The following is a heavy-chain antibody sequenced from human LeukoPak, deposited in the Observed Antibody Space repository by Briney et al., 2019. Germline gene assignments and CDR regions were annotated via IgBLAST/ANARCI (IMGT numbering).Heavy chain of an antibody. CDR3: ARGAVVGATTLDY. V-gene: IGHV3-21*01. D-gene: IGHD1-26*01. CDR2: ISSSSSYI. CDR1: GFTFSSYS. J-gene: IGHJ4*02. Sequence: QSGGPLRLSCAASGFTFSSYSMNWVRQAPGKGLEWVSSISSSSSYIYYADSVKGRFTISRDNAKNSLYLQMNSLRAEDTAVYYCARGAVVGATTLDYWGQGTLVTVSS.